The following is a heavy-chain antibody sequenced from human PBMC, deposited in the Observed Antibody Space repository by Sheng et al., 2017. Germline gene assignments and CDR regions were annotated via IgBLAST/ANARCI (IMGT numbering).Heavy chain of an antibody. CDR3: ATPIALNRVGDYFDY. CDR2: ISSSSSYI. J-gene: IGHJ4*02. D-gene: IGHD2-21*01. Sequence: EVQLVESGGGLVKPGGSLRLSCAASGFTFSSYSMNWVRQAPGKGLEWVSSISSSSSYIYYADSVKGRFTISRDNAKNSLYLQMNSLRAEDTAVYYCATPIALNRVGDYFDYWGQGTLVTVSS. CDR1: GFTFSSYS. V-gene: IGHV3-21*01.